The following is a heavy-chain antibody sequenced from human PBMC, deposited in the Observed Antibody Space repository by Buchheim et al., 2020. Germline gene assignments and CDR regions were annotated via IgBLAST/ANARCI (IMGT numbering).Heavy chain of an antibody. J-gene: IGHJ6*02. CDR1: GFTFSSYW. CDR2: IKQDGSEK. D-gene: IGHD4-11*01. CDR3: ARDTGSDPYYYYGMDV. Sequence: EVQLVESGGGLVQPGGSLRLSCAASGFTFSSYWMSWVRQAPGKGLEWVANIKQDGSEKYYVDSVKGRFTISRDNAKNSLYLQMNSLRAEDTAVFYCARDTGSDPYYYYGMDVWGQGTT. V-gene: IGHV3-7*01.